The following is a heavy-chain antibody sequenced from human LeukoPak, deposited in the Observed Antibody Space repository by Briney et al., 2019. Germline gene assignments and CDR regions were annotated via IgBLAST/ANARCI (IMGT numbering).Heavy chain of an antibody. V-gene: IGHV3-48*04. J-gene: IGHJ4*02. CDR2: ISSSSSTI. CDR3: ARDSYGSGSYYRIDY. D-gene: IGHD3-10*01. CDR1: GFTVSSNY. Sequence: QSGGSLRLSCAASGFTVSSNYMSWVRQAPGKGLEWVSYISSSSSTIYYADSVKGRFTISRDNAKNSLYLQMNSLRAEDTAVYYCARDSYGSGSYYRIDYWGQGTLVTVSS.